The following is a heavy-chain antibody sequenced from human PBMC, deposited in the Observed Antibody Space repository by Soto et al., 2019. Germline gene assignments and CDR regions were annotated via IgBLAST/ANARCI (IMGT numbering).Heavy chain of an antibody. J-gene: IGHJ4*02. D-gene: IGHD3-16*01. Sequence: PVGSLRLSGAVSGFNVMSYWMSWVRQAPGKGLEWVASVKEDGSELYYLHSVRGRFSISRDSAGNALHLTMNYLSAEDTGVYFCARDIGFDYVNWGQGIPVTVSS. V-gene: IGHV3-7*01. CDR1: GFNVMSYW. CDR3: ARDIGFDYVN. CDR2: VKEDGSEL.